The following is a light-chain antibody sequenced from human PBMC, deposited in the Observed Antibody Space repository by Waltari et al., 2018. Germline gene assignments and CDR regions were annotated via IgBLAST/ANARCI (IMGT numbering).Light chain of an antibody. Sequence: IVLTQSPGTLSLSPGERATLSCGASKSVSSSYLAWYQQKPGQAPRLLIYAAPSRATGIPDRFSGSGSGTDFTLTITRLEPEDFAVYYCQQYGSSPLTFGGGTKVEIK. CDR3: QQYGSSPLT. J-gene: IGKJ4*01. CDR2: AAP. V-gene: IGKV3-20*01. CDR1: KSVSSSY.